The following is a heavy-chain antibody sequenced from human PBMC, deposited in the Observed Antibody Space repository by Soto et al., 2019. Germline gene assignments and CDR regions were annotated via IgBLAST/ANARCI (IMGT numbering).Heavy chain of an antibody. D-gene: IGHD6-13*01. CDR3: ARLTGIAAAGGKYYFDY. V-gene: IGHV1-2*04. J-gene: IGHJ4*02. Sequence: QVQLVQSGAEVKKPGASVKVSCKASGYTFTGYYMHWVRQAPGQGLEWMGWINPNSGGTNYAQKSQGWVTMTRDTSISTAYMELSRLRSDDTAVYYCARLTGIAAAGGKYYFDYWGQGTLVTVSS. CDR2: INPNSGGT. CDR1: GYTFTGYY.